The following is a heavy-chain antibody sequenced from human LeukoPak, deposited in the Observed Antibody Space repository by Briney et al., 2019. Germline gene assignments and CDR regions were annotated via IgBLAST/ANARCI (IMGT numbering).Heavy chain of an antibody. CDR1: GFTFSSYE. D-gene: IGHD3-10*01. CDR3: ASSLWFGELQAY. Sequence: QAGGSLRLSCAASGFTFSSYEMNWVRQAPGKGLEWVSYISSSGSTIYYADSVKGRFTISRDNAKNSLYLQMNSLRAEDTAVYYCASSLWFGELQAYWGQGTLVTVSS. CDR2: ISSSGSTI. J-gene: IGHJ4*02. V-gene: IGHV3-48*03.